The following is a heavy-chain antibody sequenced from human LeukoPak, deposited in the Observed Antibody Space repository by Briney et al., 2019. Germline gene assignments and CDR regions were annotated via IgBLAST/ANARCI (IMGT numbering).Heavy chain of an antibody. Sequence: SETLSLTCAVSGYSISSGYYWGWIRQPPGKGLEWIGSIYHSGSTYYNPTLKSRVTISVDTSKNQFSLKLSSVTAADTAVYYCARGFGYSSDYWGQGTLVTVSS. J-gene: IGHJ4*02. D-gene: IGHD6-13*01. CDR3: ARGFGYSSDY. CDR1: GYSISSGYY. V-gene: IGHV4-38-2*01. CDR2: IYHSGST.